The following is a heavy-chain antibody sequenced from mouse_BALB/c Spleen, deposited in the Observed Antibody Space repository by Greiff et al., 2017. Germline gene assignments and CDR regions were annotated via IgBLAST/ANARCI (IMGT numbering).Heavy chain of an antibody. Sequence: DVQLVESGGGLVQPGGSRKLSCAASGFTFSSFGMHWVRQAPEKGLEWVAYISSGSSTIYYADTVKGRFTISRDNPKNTLFLQMTSLRSEDTAMYYCARSKYGNYVDYAMDYWGQGTSVTVSS. CDR2: ISSGSSTI. V-gene: IGHV5-17*02. CDR3: ARSKYGNYVDYAMDY. D-gene: IGHD2-10*02. CDR1: GFTFSSFG. J-gene: IGHJ4*01.